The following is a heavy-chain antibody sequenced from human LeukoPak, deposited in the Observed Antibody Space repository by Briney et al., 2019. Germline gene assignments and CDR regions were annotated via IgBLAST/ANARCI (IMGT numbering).Heavy chain of an antibody. D-gene: IGHD4-23*01. CDR1: GFTFSSYA. CDR2: ISGSGGST. J-gene: IGHJ4*02. V-gene: IGHV3-23*01. CDR3: AKHHDYGGNPED. Sequence: GGYLRLSCAAYGFTFSSYAMSWVRQAPGKGLEWFSAISGSGGSTDYADSVKGRFTISRDNSKNSLYLRMNSRGAEDTAVYYWAKHHDYGGNPEDWGRGTLVTVSS.